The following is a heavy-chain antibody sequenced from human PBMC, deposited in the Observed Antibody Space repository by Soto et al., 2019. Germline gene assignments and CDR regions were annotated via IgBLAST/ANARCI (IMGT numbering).Heavy chain of an antibody. CDR2: ISYDGSNK. CDR1: GFTFSSYA. J-gene: IGHJ6*02. CDR3: ARALGAATNYYYGMDV. D-gene: IGHD2-15*01. Sequence: GGSLRLSCAASGFTFSSYAMHWVRQAPGKGLEWVAVISYDGSNKYYADSVKGRFTISRDNSKNTLYLQMNSLRAEDTAVYYCARALGAATNYYYGMDVWGQGTTVTVSS. V-gene: IGHV3-30-3*01.